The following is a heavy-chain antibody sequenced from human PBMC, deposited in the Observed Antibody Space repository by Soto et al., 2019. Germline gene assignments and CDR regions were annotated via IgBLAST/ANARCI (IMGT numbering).Heavy chain of an antibody. D-gene: IGHD5-12*01. Sequence: GGSLRLSCAASGFTFSSHGMHWVRQAPGKGLEWASLISPDGSHTYYADSVKGRFTISRDNSENTVYLHMNSLRAEDTAVYYCARDLGTLAIVFDYWGQGSLVTVSS. V-gene: IGHV3-30*03. CDR3: ARDLGTLAIVFDY. J-gene: IGHJ4*02. CDR2: ISPDGSHT. CDR1: GFTFSSHG.